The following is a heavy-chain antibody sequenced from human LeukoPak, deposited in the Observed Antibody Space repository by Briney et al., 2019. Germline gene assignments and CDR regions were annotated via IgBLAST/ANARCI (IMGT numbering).Heavy chain of an antibody. CDR2: INPNSGGT. D-gene: IGHD3-3*01. J-gene: IGHJ5*02. Sequence: ASVKASCKASGYTFTGYYMHWVRQAPGQGLEWMGWINPNSGGTNYAQKFQGRVTMTRDTSISTAYMELSRLRSDDTAVYYCARGDFWSGYWGPWGQGTLVTVSS. CDR1: GYTFTGYY. CDR3: ARGDFWSGYWGP. V-gene: IGHV1-2*02.